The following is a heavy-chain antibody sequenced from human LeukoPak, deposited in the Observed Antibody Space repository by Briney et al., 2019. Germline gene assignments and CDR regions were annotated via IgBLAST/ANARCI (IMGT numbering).Heavy chain of an antibody. D-gene: IGHD6-13*01. V-gene: IGHV3-48*02. CDR1: GFTFSSYS. Sequence: GGSLRLSCAASGFTFSSYSMNWVRQAPGKGLEWVSYISSSSSTIYYADSVKGRFTISRDNAKNSLYLQMNSLRDEDTAVYYCASGHSSSWVSRWFDPWGQGTLVTVSS. CDR2: ISSSSSTI. CDR3: ASGHSSSWVSRWFDP. J-gene: IGHJ5*02.